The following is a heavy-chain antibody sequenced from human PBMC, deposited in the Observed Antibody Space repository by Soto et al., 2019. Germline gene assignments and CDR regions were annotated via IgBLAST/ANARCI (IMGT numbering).Heavy chain of an antibody. D-gene: IGHD2-15*01. CDR1: GFPFTTYA. CDR3: ARDLGGWPDY. V-gene: IGHV1-3*01. CDR2: INAGNGNT. J-gene: IGHJ4*02. Sequence: ASVKVSCKTSGFPFTTYAIHWVRQAPGQRLEWMGWINAGNGNTKYSQKFQGRVTITRDTSASTAYMELSSLRSEDTAVYYCARDLGGWPDYWGQGTLVTVSS.